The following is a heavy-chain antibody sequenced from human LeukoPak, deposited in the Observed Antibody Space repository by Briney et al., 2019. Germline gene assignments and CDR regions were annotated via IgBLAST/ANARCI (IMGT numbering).Heavy chain of an antibody. J-gene: IGHJ4*02. CDR2: ISYDGSNK. D-gene: IGHD3-22*01. CDR3: ERNGESSGYLTDFDY. Sequence: GRSLRLSCAASGFTFSSYAMHWVRQAPGKGLEWVAVISYDGSNKYYADSVKGRFTISRDNSKNTLYLQMDSLRAEDTAVYYCERNGESSGYLTDFDYWGQGTLVTVSS. V-gene: IGHV3-30-3*01. CDR1: GFTFSSYA.